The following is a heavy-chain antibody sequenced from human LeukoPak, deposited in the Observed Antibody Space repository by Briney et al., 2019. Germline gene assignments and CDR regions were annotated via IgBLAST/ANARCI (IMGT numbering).Heavy chain of an antibody. V-gene: IGHV1-18*01. CDR1: GYTFTSYG. D-gene: IGHD3-10*01. CDR2: IGAYNGNT. J-gene: IGHJ5*02. CDR3: ARVDLSDYYGSVSSNWFDP. Sequence: ASVKVSCKASGYTFTSYGISWVRQAPGQGLEWTGWIGAYNGNTNYAQKLQGRVTMTTDTSTSTAYMELRSLRSDDTAVYYCARVDLSDYYGSVSSNWFDPWGQGTLVTVSS.